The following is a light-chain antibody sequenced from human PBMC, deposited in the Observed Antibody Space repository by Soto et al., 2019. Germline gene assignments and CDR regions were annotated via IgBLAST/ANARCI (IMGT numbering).Light chain of an antibody. CDR1: SSDVGAYKY. CDR2: EVN. Sequence: QSALTQPASVSGSPGQSITISCTGTSSDVGAYKYVSWFQQYPGKAPKLIIYEVNNRPSGVSNRFSGSKSGNTASLTISGLQAEDEADYYCSSYTSSSTWVFGGGTKLTVL. CDR3: SSYTSSSTWV. J-gene: IGLJ3*02. V-gene: IGLV2-14*01.